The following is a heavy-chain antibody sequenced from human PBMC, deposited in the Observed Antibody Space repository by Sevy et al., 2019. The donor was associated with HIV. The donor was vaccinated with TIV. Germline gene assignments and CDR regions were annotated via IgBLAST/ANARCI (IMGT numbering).Heavy chain of an antibody. CDR2: ISGSGGST. CDR1: GFTFSNYA. J-gene: IGHJ4*02. V-gene: IGHV3-23*01. D-gene: IGHD3-3*01. CDR3: AKSWGRVVPSDYYFDY. Sequence: GGSLRLSCAASGFTFSNYAMSWVRQAPGKGLQWVSVISGSGGSTDYADSVKGRFTISRDNSKNTMFLQMNSLKAEDTAVYYCAKSWGRVVPSDYYFDYWGQGTLVTVSS.